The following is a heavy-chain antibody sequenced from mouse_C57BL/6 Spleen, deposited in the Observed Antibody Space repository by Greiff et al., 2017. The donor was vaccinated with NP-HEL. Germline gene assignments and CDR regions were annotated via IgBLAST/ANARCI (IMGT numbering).Heavy chain of an antibody. D-gene: IGHD2-1*01. V-gene: IGHV1-82*01. Sequence: VQLQQSGPELVKPGASVKISCKASGYAFSSSWMNWVKQRPGKGLEWIGRIYPGDGDTNYNGKFKGKATLTADKSSSTAYMQLSSLTSEDSAVYFCARSPLDYGNYEAWFAYWGQGTLVTVSA. CDR1: GYAFSSSW. J-gene: IGHJ3*01. CDR3: ARSPLDYGNYEAWFAY. CDR2: IYPGDGDT.